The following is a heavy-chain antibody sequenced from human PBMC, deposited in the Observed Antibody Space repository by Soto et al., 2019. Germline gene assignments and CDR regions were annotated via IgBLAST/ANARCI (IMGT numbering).Heavy chain of an antibody. D-gene: IGHD7-27*01. CDR2: MNPNSGNT. Sequence: ASVKVSCKASGYTFTSYDINWVRQATGQGLEWMGWMNPNSGNTGYAQKFQGRVTMTRNTSISTAYMELSSLRSEDTAVYYCARGRLTGVPYYYYYYMDVWGKGTTVTVSS. CDR3: ARGRLTGVPYYYYYYMDV. J-gene: IGHJ6*03. CDR1: GYTFTSYD. V-gene: IGHV1-8*02.